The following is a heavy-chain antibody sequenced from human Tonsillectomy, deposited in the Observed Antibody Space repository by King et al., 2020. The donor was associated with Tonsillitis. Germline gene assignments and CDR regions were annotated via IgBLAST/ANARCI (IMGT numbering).Heavy chain of an antibody. D-gene: IGHD5/OR15-5a*01. CDR1: GYNFTTYG. Sequence: QLVQSGGEVKKPGASLKVSCKPSGYNFTTYGVSWVRQAPGQGLEWMGWILTYNGNTNYAEKFQGRVTLTTDTSTNTAYMDLRSLRSDDTAVYFCASGLRGVDWWGQGTPVTISS. J-gene: IGHJ4*02. V-gene: IGHV1-18*01. CDR2: ILTYNGNT. CDR3: ASGLRGVDW.